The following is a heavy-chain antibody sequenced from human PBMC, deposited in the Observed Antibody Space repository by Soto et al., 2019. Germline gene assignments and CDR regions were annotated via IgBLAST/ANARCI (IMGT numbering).Heavy chain of an antibody. V-gene: IGHV3-30*18. D-gene: IGHD3-3*01. CDR1: GFTFSSYG. J-gene: IGHJ6*02. CDR3: AKDPTSYYDFWSGYPKLYYYYGMDV. Sequence: PGGSLRLSCAASGFTFSSYGMHWVRQAPGKGLEWVAAISYDGSNKYYADSVKGRFTISRDNSKNTLYLQMNSLRAEDTAVYYCAKDPTSYYDFWSGYPKLYYYYGMDVWGQGTTVTVSS. CDR2: ISYDGSNK.